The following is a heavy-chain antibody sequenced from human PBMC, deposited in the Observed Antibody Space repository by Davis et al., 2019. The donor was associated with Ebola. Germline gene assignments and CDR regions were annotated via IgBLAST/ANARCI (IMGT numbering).Heavy chain of an antibody. CDR1: GFTFDIYA. J-gene: IGHJ4*02. Sequence: GESLKISCAASGFTFDIYAMSWVRQTPGKGLEWVAGMTARGGNIYYADSVKGRFTISRDNSKNTLYLEMNSLRAEDTAVYYCAKDYQRRSSGTWPIDYWGQGTLVTVSS. D-gene: IGHD6-25*01. CDR3: AKDYQRRSSGTWPIDY. CDR2: MTARGGNI. V-gene: IGHV3-23*01.